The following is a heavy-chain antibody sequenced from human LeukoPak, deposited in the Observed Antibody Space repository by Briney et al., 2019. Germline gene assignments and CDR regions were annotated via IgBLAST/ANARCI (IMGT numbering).Heavy chain of an antibody. CDR3: ARDISGRIAVGAPGTFDY. J-gene: IGHJ4*02. Sequence: ASVKVSCKASGGTFSSYAISWVRQAPGQGLEWMGGIIPIFGTANYAQKFQGRVTITADESTSTAYMELSSLRSEDTAVYYCARDISGRIAVGAPGTFDYWGQGTLVTVSS. V-gene: IGHV1-69*01. D-gene: IGHD1-26*01. CDR2: IIPIFGTA. CDR1: GGTFSSYA.